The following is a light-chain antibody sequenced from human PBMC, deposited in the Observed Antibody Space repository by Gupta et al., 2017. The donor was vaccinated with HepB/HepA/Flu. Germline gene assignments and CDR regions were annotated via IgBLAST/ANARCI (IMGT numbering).Light chain of an antibody. J-gene: IGKJ4*01. CDR2: GTS. V-gene: IGKV3-20*01. Sequence: EIVLTQSPGTLSLSPGERATLSCRASQSFSRTFLAWYQQKAGQAPRLLIYGTSSRATGIPDRFSGSGSGTDFTLTISRLEPEDFAVYYCQQYGGSPLTFGGGTXVEIK. CDR3: QQYGGSPLT. CDR1: QSFSRTF.